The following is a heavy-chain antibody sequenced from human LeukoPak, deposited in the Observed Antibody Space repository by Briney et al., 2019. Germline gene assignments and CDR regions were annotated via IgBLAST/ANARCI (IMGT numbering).Heavy chain of an antibody. D-gene: IGHD5-18*01. Sequence: SVKVSCKASGGTFSSYAISWVRQAPGQGLEWTGGIIPIFGTANYAQKFQGRVTITADESTSTAYMELSSLRSEDTAVYYCARGGDSYGPLHQFDYWGQGTLVTVSS. CDR3: ARGGDSYGPLHQFDY. CDR2: IIPIFGTA. CDR1: GGTFSSYA. V-gene: IGHV1-69*13. J-gene: IGHJ4*02.